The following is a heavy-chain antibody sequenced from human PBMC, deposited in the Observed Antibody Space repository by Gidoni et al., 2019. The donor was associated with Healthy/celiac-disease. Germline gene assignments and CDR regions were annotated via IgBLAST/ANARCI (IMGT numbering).Heavy chain of an antibody. CDR3: ARGRNWNLYYYMDV. D-gene: IGHD1-20*01. Sequence: QVQLQQWGAGLLKPSEPLSLTCAVYGGSFSGYYWSWIRQPPGKGLEWIGEINHSGGTNYNPSLKSRVTISVDTSKNQFSLKLSSVTAADTAVYYCARGRNWNLYYYMDVWGKGTTVTVSS. V-gene: IGHV4-34*01. J-gene: IGHJ6*03. CDR2: INHSGGT. CDR1: GGSFSGYY.